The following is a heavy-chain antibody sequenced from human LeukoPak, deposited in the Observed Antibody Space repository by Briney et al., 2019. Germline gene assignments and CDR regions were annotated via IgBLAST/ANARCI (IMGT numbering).Heavy chain of an antibody. CDR3: ARVRGITMVRGVEPNWFDP. CDR1: GGSINNYY. Sequence: SETLSLTCSVSGGSINNYYWSWIRQPPGKGLEWIGYIYYNGGTNYSPSLRSRLTMSVDTSKNQVSLKLSSVTAADTAVYYCARVRGITMVRGVEPNWFDPWGQGTLVTVSS. CDR2: IYYNGGT. V-gene: IGHV4-59*12. J-gene: IGHJ5*02. D-gene: IGHD3-10*01.